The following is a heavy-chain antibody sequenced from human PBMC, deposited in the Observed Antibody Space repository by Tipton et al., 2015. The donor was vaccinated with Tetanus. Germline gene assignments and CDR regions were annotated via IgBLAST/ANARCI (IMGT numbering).Heavy chain of an antibody. CDR3: ARTPDYYYGMDV. V-gene: IGHV4-4*07. J-gene: IGHJ6*02. CDR2: ISNGNT. CDR1: RGPISSYY. Sequence: TLSLTCTVSRGPISSYYWSWIRQPAGKGLEWIGHISNGNTDYSRSLKSRVTISTDKSKNQVSLRLNSVTAADTAVYFCARTPDYYYGMDVWGQGTTVTVSS.